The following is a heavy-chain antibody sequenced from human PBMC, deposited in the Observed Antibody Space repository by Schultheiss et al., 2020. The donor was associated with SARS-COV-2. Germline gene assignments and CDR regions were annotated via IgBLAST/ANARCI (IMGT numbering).Heavy chain of an antibody. Sequence: SVKVSCKASGGTFSSYAISWVRQAPGQGLEWMGRIIPIFGIANYAQKFQGRVTITADESTSTAYMELSSLRSEDTAVYYCAAGGYSGYLYYYYMDVWGKGTTVTVSS. CDR1: GGTFSSYA. D-gene: IGHD5-12*01. J-gene: IGHJ6*03. V-gene: IGHV1-69*13. CDR3: AAGGYSGYLYYYYMDV. CDR2: IIPIFGIA.